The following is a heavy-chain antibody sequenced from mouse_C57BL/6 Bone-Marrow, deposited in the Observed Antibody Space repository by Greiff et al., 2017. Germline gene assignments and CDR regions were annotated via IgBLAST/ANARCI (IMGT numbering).Heavy chain of an antibody. CDR3: ARRGGCHYYAMDY. J-gene: IGHJ4*01. CDR1: GFNIKNTY. CDR2: IDPANGNT. V-gene: IGHV14-3*01. Sequence: DVKLQESVAELVRPGASVKLSCTASGFNIKNTYMHWVKQRPEQGLEWIGRIDPANGNTKYAPKFQGKATITADTSSNTAYLHLSSLTSEDTAIYYCARRGGCHYYAMDYWGQGTSVTVST.